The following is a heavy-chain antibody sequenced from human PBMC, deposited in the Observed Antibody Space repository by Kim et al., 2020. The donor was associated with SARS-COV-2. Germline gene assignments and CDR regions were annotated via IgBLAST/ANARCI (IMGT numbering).Heavy chain of an antibody. J-gene: IGHJ5*02. CDR3: ARGSFQQGFDP. V-gene: IGHV3-74*01. CDR2: LKSEWSDT. D-gene: IGHD6-13*01. CDR1: GFTFSIYW. Sequence: GGSLRLSCEASGFTFSIYWMNWVRQGPGKGLVWVSRLKSEWSDTHYADSVTGRFTISRDNAKNTLHLQLNSLGVEDTAIYYCARGSFQQGFDPWGQGTLVTVSS.